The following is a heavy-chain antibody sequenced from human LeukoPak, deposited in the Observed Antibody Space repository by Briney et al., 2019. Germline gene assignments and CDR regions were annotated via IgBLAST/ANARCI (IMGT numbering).Heavy chain of an antibody. V-gene: IGHV3-21*01. CDR2: ISSSSSYI. CDR3: ARGKQQLAHGPPFDY. J-gene: IGHJ4*02. Sequence: GGSLRLSCAASGFTFSSYSMNWVRQAPGKGLEWVSSISSSSSYIYYADSVKGRLTISRDNSKNTLYLQMNSLRAEDTAVYYCARGKQQLAHGPPFDYWGQGTLVTVSS. D-gene: IGHD6-13*01. CDR1: GFTFSSYS.